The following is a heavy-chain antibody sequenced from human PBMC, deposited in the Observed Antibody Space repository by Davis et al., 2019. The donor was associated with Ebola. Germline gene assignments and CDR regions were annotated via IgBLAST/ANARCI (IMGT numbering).Heavy chain of an antibody. J-gene: IGHJ4*02. V-gene: IGHV4-59*12. Sequence: GSLRLSCTVSGGSISRYYWSWIRQPPGQGLEWIGYISYSGSTTYNPSLKSRVTISVDMSTNQFSLELTSVTAADTAVYYCARGGWRTMVSYDYWGQGILVTVSS. CDR3: ARGGWRTMVSYDY. CDR2: ISYSGST. CDR1: GGSISRYY. D-gene: IGHD4/OR15-4a*01.